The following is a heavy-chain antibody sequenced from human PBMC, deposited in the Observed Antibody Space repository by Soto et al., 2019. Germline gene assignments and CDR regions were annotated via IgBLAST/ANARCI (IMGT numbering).Heavy chain of an antibody. D-gene: IGHD6-6*01. Sequence: SETLSLTCTVSGGSISSSSYYWGWIRQPPGKGLEWIGSIYYSGSTYYNPPLKSRVTISVDTSKNQFSLKLSSVTAADTAVYYCARHWGSSEGYYYYMDVWGKGTTVTVSS. CDR2: IYYSGST. CDR1: GGSISSSSYY. V-gene: IGHV4-39*01. CDR3: ARHWGSSEGYYYYMDV. J-gene: IGHJ6*03.